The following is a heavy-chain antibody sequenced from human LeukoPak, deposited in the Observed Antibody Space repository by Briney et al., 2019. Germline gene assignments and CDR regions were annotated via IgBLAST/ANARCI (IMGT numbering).Heavy chain of an antibody. V-gene: IGHV1-24*01. D-gene: IGHD3-10*01. Sequence: GASVKVSCKVSGYTLTELSMHWVRQAPGKGLEWMGGFDPEDGETIYAQKFQGRVTMTEDTSTDTAYMEQSSLRSEDTAVYYCATDSAMVRGVVDAFDIWGQGTMVTVSS. CDR1: GYTLTELS. CDR3: ATDSAMVRGVVDAFDI. CDR2: FDPEDGET. J-gene: IGHJ3*02.